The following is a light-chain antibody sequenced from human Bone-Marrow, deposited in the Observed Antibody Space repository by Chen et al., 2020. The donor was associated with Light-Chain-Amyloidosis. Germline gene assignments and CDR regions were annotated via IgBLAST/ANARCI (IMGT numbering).Light chain of an antibody. CDR2: EGT. CDR3: CSYTGSSFYYV. V-gene: IGLV2-23*01. J-gene: IGLJ1*01. Sequence: QPALTHPASVPGSPGQPVTIPSAGTSSDVGNYNLVSWYQQHPGKAPKLMIYEGTKRPSGVSHRFSGSKSGNTASLTISGLQADDEADYYCCSYTGSSFYYVFGTGTKVTVL. CDR1: SSDVGNYNL.